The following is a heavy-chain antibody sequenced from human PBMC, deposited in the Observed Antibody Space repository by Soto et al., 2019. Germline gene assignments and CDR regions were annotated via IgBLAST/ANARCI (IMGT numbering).Heavy chain of an antibody. V-gene: IGHV3-7*01. D-gene: IGHD1-26*01. CDR3: TRGSGSYDY. J-gene: IGHJ4*02. CDR1: EFIFSTYW. Sequence: DVQLVESGGVLVQPGGSLRLSCAASEFIFSTYWMNWVRQAPGKGLEWVANIERDGNEKFYADSVKGRFTISRDNAKNSLYLQMNSLRDEDTAVYYCTRGSGSYDYWGQGTLVTVSS. CDR2: IERDGNEK.